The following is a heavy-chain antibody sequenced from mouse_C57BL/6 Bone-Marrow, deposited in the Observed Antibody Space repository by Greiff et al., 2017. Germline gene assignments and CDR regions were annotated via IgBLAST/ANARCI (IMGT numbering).Heavy chain of an antibody. D-gene: IGHD2-3*01. Sequence: EVKLMESGPGLVKPSQSLSLTCSVTGYSITSGYYWNWIRQFPGNKLEWMGYISYDGSNNYNPSLKNRISITRDTSKNQFFLKLNSVTTEDTATYYCARVDGGYYPLFDYWGQGTTLTVSS. CDR2: ISYDGSN. V-gene: IGHV3-6*01. CDR1: GYSITSGYY. J-gene: IGHJ2*01. CDR3: ARVDGGYYPLFDY.